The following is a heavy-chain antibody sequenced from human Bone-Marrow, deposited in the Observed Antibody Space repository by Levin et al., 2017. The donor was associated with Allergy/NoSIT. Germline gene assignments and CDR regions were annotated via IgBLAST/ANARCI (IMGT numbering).Heavy chain of an antibody. V-gene: IGHV4-4*07. CDR1: GGSISSYY. D-gene: IGHD3-10*01. Sequence: SETLSLTCTVSGGSISSYYWSWIRQPAGKGLEWIGRIYTSGSTNYNPSLKSRVTMSVDTSKNQFSLKLSSVTAADTAVYYCAREELWFGESDYYYGMDVWGQGTTVTVSS. CDR3: AREELWFGESDYYYGMDV. J-gene: IGHJ6*02. CDR2: IYTSGST.